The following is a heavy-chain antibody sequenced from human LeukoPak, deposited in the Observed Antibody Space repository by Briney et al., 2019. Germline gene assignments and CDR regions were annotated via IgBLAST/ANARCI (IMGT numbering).Heavy chain of an antibody. CDR2: ASSSGTT. J-gene: IGHJ6*03. V-gene: IGHV4-59*08. Sequence: SETLSLTCNVSGDSISSYYWGWIRQPPGKGLEWIAYASSSGTTNDSPSLKSRVTISVDTSKNQLSLKLTSVTAADTAVYYCASHIGGSYSNYYYMDVWGKGTMVTVSS. CDR3: ASHIGGSYSNYYYMDV. D-gene: IGHD1-26*01. CDR1: GDSISSYY.